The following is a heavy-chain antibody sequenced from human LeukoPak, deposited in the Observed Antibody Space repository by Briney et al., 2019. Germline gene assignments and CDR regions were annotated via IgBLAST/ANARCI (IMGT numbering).Heavy chain of an antibody. CDR2: INHSGSN. CDR3: ARGLNRFY. CDR1: GVSFSGYY. J-gene: IGHJ4*02. Sequence: SETLSLTCAVYGVSFSGYYWSWIRQPPGKGLEWIGEINHSGSNNYNPSLKSRVTISVDTSKNQFSLKLSSVTAADTAVYYCARGLNRFYWGQGTLVTVSS. V-gene: IGHV4-34*01.